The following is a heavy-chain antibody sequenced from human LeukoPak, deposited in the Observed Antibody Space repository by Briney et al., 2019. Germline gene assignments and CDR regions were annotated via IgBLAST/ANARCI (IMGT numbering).Heavy chain of an antibody. Sequence: GRSLRLSCAASGFTFSSYGMHWVRQAPGKGLEWVAVISYDGSNKYYADSVKGRFTISRDNSKNTLYLQMNSLRAEDTAVYYCARFYGDYPNYYYYMDVWGKGTTVTVSS. CDR3: ARFYGDYPNYYYYMDV. V-gene: IGHV3-30*03. CDR2: ISYDGSNK. D-gene: IGHD4-17*01. J-gene: IGHJ6*03. CDR1: GFTFSSYG.